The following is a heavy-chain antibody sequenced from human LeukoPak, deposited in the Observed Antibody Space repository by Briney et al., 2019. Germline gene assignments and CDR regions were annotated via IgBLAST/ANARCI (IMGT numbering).Heavy chain of an antibody. Sequence: GGSLRLSCAASGFTFSSYSMNWVRQAPGKGLEWVSSISSGSTYMYYADSVKGRFTISRDNAQNSMYLQMNSLRAEDTAVYYCGRVGGRSKAAKGDAFDIWGQGTMVVVSS. CDR1: GFTFSSYS. V-gene: IGHV3-21*01. D-gene: IGHD6-6*01. J-gene: IGHJ3*02. CDR2: ISSGSTYM. CDR3: GRVGGRSKAAKGDAFDI.